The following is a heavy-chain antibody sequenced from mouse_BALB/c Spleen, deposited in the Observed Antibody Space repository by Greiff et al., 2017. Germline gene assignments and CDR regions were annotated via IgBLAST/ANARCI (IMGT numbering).Heavy chain of an antibody. Sequence: DVKLVESGGGLVQPGGSLRLSCATSGFTFTDYYMSWVRQPPGKALEWLGFIRNNANGYTTEYSASVKGRFTISRDNSQSILYLQMNTLRAEDSANYYGASDISCGYDGYAMDYWGQGTSGTVSS. V-gene: IGHV7-3*02. CDR2: IRNNANGYTT. D-gene: IGHD1-2*01. CDR3: ASDISCGYDGYAMDY. J-gene: IGHJ4*01. CDR1: GFTFTDYY.